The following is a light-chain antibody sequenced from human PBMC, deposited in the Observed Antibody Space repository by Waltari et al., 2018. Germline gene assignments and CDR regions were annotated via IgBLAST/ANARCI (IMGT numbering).Light chain of an antibody. CDR2: GAS. CDR1: QSVSSN. CDR3: QQYNNWPLT. V-gene: IGKV3-15*01. J-gene: IGKJ4*01. Sequence: EIVMTQSPATLSVSPGERATLSCRASQSVSSNLAWYQQKRGQDPRLLIYGASTRATGIPARFSGSGSGTEFTLTISSMQSEDFAVYYCQQYNNWPLTVGGGTKVEIK.